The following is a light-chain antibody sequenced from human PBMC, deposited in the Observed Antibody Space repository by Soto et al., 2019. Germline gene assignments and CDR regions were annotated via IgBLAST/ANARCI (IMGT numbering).Light chain of an antibody. CDR2: AAS. CDR1: QTISSW. Sequence: DIQMTQSPSSLSASVGDRVTITCRASQTISSWLAWYQQKPGKAHKLLIYAASSLQSGVQSRFSGSGSGTDFTLTISSLQPDDFATYYCQQYNSYPVTFGQGTKVDNK. CDR3: QQYNSYPVT. V-gene: IGKV1-5*01. J-gene: IGKJ1*01.